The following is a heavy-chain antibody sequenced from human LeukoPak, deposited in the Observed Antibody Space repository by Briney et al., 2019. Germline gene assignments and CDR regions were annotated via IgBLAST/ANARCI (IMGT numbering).Heavy chain of an antibody. CDR1: GGSFSGYY. CDR2: INHSGST. J-gene: IGHJ5*02. CDR3: ARGCPYSSSWYGFNWFDP. V-gene: IGHV4-34*01. D-gene: IGHD6-13*01. Sequence: PSETLSLTCAVYGGSFSGYYWSWIRQPPGKGLEWIGEINHSGSTNYNPSLKSRVTISVDTSKNQFSLKLSSVTAADTAVYYCARGCPYSSSWYGFNWFDPWGQGTLVTVSS.